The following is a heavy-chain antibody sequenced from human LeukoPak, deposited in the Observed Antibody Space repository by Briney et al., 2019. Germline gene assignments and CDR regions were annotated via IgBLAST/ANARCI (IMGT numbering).Heavy chain of an antibody. CDR1: GGSFSGYY. Sequence: SETLSLTCAVYGGSFSGYYWSWIRQPPGKGLGWIGEINHSGSTNYNPSLKSRVTISVDTSKNQFPLKLSSVTAADTAVYYCARRAYYDSSGYYYWGQGTLVTVSS. CDR3: ARRAYYDSSGYYY. D-gene: IGHD3-22*01. V-gene: IGHV4-34*01. J-gene: IGHJ4*02. CDR2: INHSGST.